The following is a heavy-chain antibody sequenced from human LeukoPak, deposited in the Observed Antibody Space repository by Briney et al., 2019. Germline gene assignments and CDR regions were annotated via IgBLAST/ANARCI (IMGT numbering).Heavy chain of an antibody. CDR2: INSDGSST. CDR1: GFTFSSYW. V-gene: IGHV3-74*01. D-gene: IGHD3-10*01. Sequence: GGSLRLSCAASGFTFSSYWMHWVRHAPGKGLVWVSRINSDGSSTSYADSVKGRFTISRDNAKNTLYLQMNSLRAEDTAVYYCARADEDGSGSYLHFQHWGQGTQVTVSS. J-gene: IGHJ1*01. CDR3: ARADEDGSGSYLHFQH.